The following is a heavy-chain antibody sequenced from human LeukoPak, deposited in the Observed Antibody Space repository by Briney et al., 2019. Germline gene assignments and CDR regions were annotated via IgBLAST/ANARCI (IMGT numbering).Heavy chain of an antibody. D-gene: IGHD6-13*01. Sequence: SETLSLTCTVSGGSISSYYWSWIRQPPGKGLEWIGYIYTSGSTNYNPSLKSRVTISVDTSKNQFSLKLSSVTAADTAVYYCASSSSSWYYSWFDPWGQGTLVTVSS. V-gene: IGHV4-4*09. J-gene: IGHJ5*02. CDR3: ASSSSSWYYSWFDP. CDR1: GGSISSYY. CDR2: IYTSGST.